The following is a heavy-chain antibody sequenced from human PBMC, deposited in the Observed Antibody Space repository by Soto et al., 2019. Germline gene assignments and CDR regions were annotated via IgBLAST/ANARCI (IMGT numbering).Heavy chain of an antibody. J-gene: IGHJ6*02. V-gene: IGHV4-31*03. CDR1: GGSISSGGYY. CDR3: ARSNSGSGLSLYYYYGMDV. Sequence: PSETLSLTCTVSGGSISSGGYYWSWIRQHPGKGLEWIGYIYYSGSTYYNPSLKSRVTISVDTSKSQFSLKLSSVTAADTAVYYCARSNSGSGLSLYYYYGMDVWGQGTTVTVSS. CDR2: IYYSGST. D-gene: IGHD1-26*01.